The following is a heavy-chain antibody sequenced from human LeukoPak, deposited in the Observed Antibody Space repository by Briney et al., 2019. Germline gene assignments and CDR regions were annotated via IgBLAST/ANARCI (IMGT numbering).Heavy chain of an antibody. Sequence: PGGSLRLSCAASGFAFSTYSMNWVRQAPGKGLEWISSITSTATYIYYAGSVKGRFTISRDNTKNSLYLQMNSLRAEDTAVYFCARVAGGKFHLDYWGQGTQVTVSS. J-gene: IGHJ4*02. CDR2: ITSTATYI. D-gene: IGHD6-13*01. CDR1: GFAFSTYS. V-gene: IGHV3-21*01. CDR3: ARVAGGKFHLDY.